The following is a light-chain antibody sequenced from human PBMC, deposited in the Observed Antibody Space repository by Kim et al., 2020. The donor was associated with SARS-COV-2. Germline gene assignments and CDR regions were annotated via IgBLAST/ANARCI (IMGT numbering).Light chain of an antibody. V-gene: IGKV3-11*01. CDR3: QQRSNWPPIT. CDR2: DAS. CDR1: QSVSSY. Sequence: SSGERATLSSRASQSVSSYLSWYQQKPGQAPRPLIYDASNRATGIPARFSGSGSGTDVTLTISSLEPEDFAVYYCQQRSNWPPITFGQGTRLEIK. J-gene: IGKJ5*01.